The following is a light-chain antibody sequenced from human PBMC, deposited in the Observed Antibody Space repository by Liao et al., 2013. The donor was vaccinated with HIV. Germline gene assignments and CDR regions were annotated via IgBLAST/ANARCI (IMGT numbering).Light chain of an antibody. J-gene: IGLJ1*01. CDR2: QDS. Sequence: SYELTQPPSVSVSPGQTARITCSGDKLGDKYACWYQQKPGQSPVLVIYQDSKRPSGIPERFSGSNSRNTATLTISGTQAMDEADYYCQAWDSSTAVFGTGTERHRP. CDR1: KLGDKY. V-gene: IGLV3-1*01. CDR3: QAWDSSTAV.